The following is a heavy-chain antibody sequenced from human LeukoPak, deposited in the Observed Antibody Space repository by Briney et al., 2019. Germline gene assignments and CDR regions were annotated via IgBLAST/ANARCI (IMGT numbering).Heavy chain of an antibody. CDR2: ISAYNGNT. CDR3: ARASSGSLSTWFGELFDWYDP. J-gene: IGHJ5*02. Sequence: GASVKVSCKAFGYTFTSYYMHWVRHAPGQGLEWMGWISAYNGNTNYAQKLQGRVTMTTDTSASTVYKELRSLGSEDTAVYYCARASSGSLSTWFGELFDWYDPWGQGTLVTVSS. CDR1: GYTFTSYY. V-gene: IGHV1-18*04. D-gene: IGHD3-10*01.